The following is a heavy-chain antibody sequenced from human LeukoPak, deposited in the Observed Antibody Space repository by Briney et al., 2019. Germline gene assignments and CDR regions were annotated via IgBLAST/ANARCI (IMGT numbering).Heavy chain of an antibody. CDR1: GYTFTSYG. D-gene: IGHD6-19*01. J-gene: IGHJ5*02. CDR3: ARDGIAVAGTNWFDP. Sequence: ASVNVSCKASGYTFTSYGISWVRQAPGQGLEWMGWISAYNGNTNYAQKLQGRVTMTTDTSTSTAYMELRSPRSDDTAVYYCARDGIAVAGTNWFDPWGQGTLVTVSS. CDR2: ISAYNGNT. V-gene: IGHV1-18*01.